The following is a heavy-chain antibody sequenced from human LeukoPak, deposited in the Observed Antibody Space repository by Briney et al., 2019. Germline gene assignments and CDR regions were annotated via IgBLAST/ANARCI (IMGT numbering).Heavy chain of an antibody. D-gene: IGHD2-15*01. V-gene: IGHV4-59*08. Sequence: PSETLSPTCTVSGDSISTYYWSWIRQPPGKGLEWIGYIYYSGSTNSNPSLKSRVTISIDTSKNQFSLKLASVTAADTAVYYCATTHCSGGSCYPLRGWFDSWGQGTLVTVSS. CDR2: IYYSGST. CDR3: ATTHCSGGSCYPLRGWFDS. J-gene: IGHJ5*01. CDR1: GDSISTYY.